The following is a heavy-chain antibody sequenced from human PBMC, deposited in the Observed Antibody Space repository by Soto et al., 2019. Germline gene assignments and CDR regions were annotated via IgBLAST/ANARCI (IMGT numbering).Heavy chain of an antibody. J-gene: IGHJ6*02. Sequence: ASVKVSCKASGYTFTSYDINCVRQATGQGLEWMGWMNPNSGNTGYAQKFQGRVTMTRNTSISTAYMELSSLRSEDTAVYYCARGHQLRFLEWLWSRHRDYYGMDVWGQGTTVTVSS. CDR3: ARGHQLRFLEWLWSRHRDYYGMDV. D-gene: IGHD3-3*01. CDR2: MNPNSGNT. CDR1: GYTFTSYD. V-gene: IGHV1-8*01.